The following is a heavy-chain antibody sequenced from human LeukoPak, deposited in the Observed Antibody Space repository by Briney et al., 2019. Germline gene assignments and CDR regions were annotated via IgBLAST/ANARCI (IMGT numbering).Heavy chain of an antibody. CDR2: IYYSGST. CDR1: GGSISSSSYY. Sequence: SETLSLTCTVSGGSISSSSYYWGWIRQPPGKGLEWIGGIYYSGSTYYNPSLKSRVTISVDTSKNQFSLKLSSVTAADTAVYYCARLELVVGSFDIWGQGTMVTVSS. V-gene: IGHV4-39*07. J-gene: IGHJ3*02. CDR3: ARLELVVGSFDI. D-gene: IGHD3-22*01.